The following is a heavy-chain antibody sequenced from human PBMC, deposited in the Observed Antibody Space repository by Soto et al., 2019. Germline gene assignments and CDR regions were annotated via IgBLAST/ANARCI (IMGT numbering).Heavy chain of an antibody. CDR3: AKLKGGLGRFYGMDA. D-gene: IGHD3-3*01. Sequence: DEQLVESGGGSLQSGGSLRLSCAASGFSFRNYAMTWVRQSPGKGLEWVSLISSGGGSTDYADSVKGRFTISRDNSQNMLFLQMTGLRGDDTALYYCAKLKGGLGRFYGMDAWGQGTMVIVSS. CDR1: GFSFRNYA. V-gene: IGHV3-23*04. CDR2: ISSGGGST. J-gene: IGHJ6*02.